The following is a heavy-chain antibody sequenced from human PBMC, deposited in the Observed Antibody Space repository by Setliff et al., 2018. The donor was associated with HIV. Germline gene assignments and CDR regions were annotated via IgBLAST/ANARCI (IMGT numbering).Heavy chain of an antibody. Sequence: SETLSLTCAVSGYSISSGCYWGWIRQPPGKGLEWIGETYHSGSTNYNPSLKSRVTISMDKSKNQFSLKLSSVTAADTAVYYCARQGLVLVPASIDWRLPPSPIDYWGQGALVTVSS. V-gene: IGHV4-38-2*01. J-gene: IGHJ4*02. CDR3: ARQGLVLVPASIDWRLPPSPIDY. CDR2: TYHSGST. CDR1: GYSISSGCY. D-gene: IGHD2-2*01.